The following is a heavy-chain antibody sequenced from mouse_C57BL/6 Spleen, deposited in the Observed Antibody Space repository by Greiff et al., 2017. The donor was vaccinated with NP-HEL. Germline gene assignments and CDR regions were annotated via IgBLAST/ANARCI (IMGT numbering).Heavy chain of an antibody. V-gene: IGHV1-15*01. J-gene: IGHJ4*01. CDR3: TRSRGGDY. Sequence: VQLQESGAELVRPGASVTLSCKASGYTFTDYEMHWVKQTPVHGLEWIGAIDPETGGTAYNQKFKGKAILTADKSSSTAYMELRSLTSEDSAVYYCTRSRGGDYWGQGTSVTVSS. CDR2: IDPETGGT. CDR1: GYTFTDYE. D-gene: IGHD1-1*02.